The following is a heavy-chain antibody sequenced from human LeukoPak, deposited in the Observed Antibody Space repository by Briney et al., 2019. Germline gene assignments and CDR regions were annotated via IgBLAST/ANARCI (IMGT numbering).Heavy chain of an antibody. CDR3: ARRQYYGSGRYSLSAFDI. D-gene: IGHD3-10*01. CDR1: GYSFSNYW. CDR2: IWPGDSDT. J-gene: IGHJ3*02. V-gene: IGHV5-51*01. Sequence: HGESLKISCKGSGYSFSNYWIGWVRQRPGKGLEWMGIIWPGDSDTRYSPSFQGQVTISADKSISTAYLQWSSLKASDTAMYYCARRQYYGSGRYSLSAFDIWGQGTMVTVSS.